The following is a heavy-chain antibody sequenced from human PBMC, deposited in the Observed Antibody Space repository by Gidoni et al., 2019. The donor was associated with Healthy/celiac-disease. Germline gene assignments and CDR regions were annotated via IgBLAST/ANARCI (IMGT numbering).Heavy chain of an antibody. J-gene: IGHJ4*02. Sequence: QVQLQQWGAGLLKPSETLSLTCAVYGGSFSGYYWSWIRQPPGKGLEWIGEINHSGSTNYNPSLKSRVTISVDTSKNQFSLKLSSVTAADTAVYYCARGREIGGQWLVRHYFDYWGQGTLVTVSS. D-gene: IGHD6-19*01. CDR3: ARGREIGGQWLVRHYFDY. CDR2: INHSGST. V-gene: IGHV4-34*01. CDR1: GGSFSGYY.